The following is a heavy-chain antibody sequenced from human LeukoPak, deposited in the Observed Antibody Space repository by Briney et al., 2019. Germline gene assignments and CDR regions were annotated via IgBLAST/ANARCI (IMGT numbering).Heavy chain of an antibody. CDR3: ARVRGYDSSGYVWAFDI. J-gene: IGHJ3*02. V-gene: IGHV4-38-2*02. D-gene: IGHD3-22*01. CDR1: GYSISSGYY. CDR2: IYYSGST. Sequence: SETLSLTCIVSGYSISSGYYWGWIRQPPGKGLEWIGYIYYSGSTNYNPSLKSRVTISVDTSKNQFSLKLSSVTAADTTVYYCARVRGYDSSGYVWAFDIWGQGTMVTVSS.